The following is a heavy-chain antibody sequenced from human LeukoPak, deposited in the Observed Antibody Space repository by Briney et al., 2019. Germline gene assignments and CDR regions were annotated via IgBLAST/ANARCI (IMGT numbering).Heavy chain of an antibody. V-gene: IGHV1-18*01. CDR2: ISAYNGNT. Sequence: GASVKVSCKASGYTFTSYGISWVRQAPGQGLEWMGWISAYNGNTNYAQKLQGRVTMTTDTSTSTAYMELRSLRSDDTAVYYCARVPWGSGWYHFNWFDPWGQGTLVTVSS. CDR3: ARVPWGSGWYHFNWFDP. J-gene: IGHJ5*02. D-gene: IGHD6-19*01. CDR1: GYTFTSYG.